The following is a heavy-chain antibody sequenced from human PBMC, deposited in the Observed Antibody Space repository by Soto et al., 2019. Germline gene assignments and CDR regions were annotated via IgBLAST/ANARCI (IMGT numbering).Heavy chain of an antibody. J-gene: IGHJ4*02. D-gene: IGHD2-2*02. CDR1: GGSISSGDYY. V-gene: IGHV4-30-4*01. CDR3: ASSDIVVVPAAISI. Sequence: PSETLSLTCTVSGGSISSGDYYWSWIRQPPGKGLERIGYIYYSGSTYYNPSLKSRVTISVDTSKNQFSLKLSSVTAADTAVYYCASSDIVVVPAAISIWGQGTLVTVSS. CDR2: IYYSGST.